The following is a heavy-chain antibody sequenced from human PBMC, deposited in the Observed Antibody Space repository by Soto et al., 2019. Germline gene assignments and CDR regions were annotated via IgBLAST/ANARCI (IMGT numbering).Heavy chain of an antibody. CDR3: ARLTYYYDSSGYGLYYYYGMDV. CDR1: GFNFSSYS. V-gene: IGHV3-48*02. D-gene: IGHD3-22*01. CDR2: ISSSSSTI. Sequence: GSLSLSFAGSGFNFSSYSMNWVRQAPGKGLEWVSYISSSSSTIYYADSVKGRFTISRDNAKNSLYLQMNSLRDEDTDVYYCARLTYYYDSSGYGLYYYYGMDVWGQGTTVTVSS. J-gene: IGHJ6*02.